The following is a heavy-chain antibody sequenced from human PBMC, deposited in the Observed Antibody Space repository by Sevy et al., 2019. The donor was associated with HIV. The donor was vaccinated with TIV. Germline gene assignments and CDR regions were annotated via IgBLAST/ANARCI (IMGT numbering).Heavy chain of an antibody. V-gene: IGHV3-33*01. J-gene: IGHJ3*02. CDR3: ASLPNNYYDSSGSSGDDAFDI. CDR2: IWNDRGNK. D-gene: IGHD3-22*01. Sequence: GGSLRLSCAASGFTFSRYGMHWVRQAPGKGLEWVAVIWNDRGNKHYADSVKGRFTISRDNSKNTLYLQMNSLRAEDMAVYYCASLPNNYYDSSGSSGDDAFDIWGQGTMVTVSS. CDR1: GFTFSRYG.